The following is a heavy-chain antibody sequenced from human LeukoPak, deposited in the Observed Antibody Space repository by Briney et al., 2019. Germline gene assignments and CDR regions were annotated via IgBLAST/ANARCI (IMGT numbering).Heavy chain of an antibody. CDR2: ISSSSSYI. CDR3: ATGFNDAFDI. V-gene: IGHV3-21*01. J-gene: IGHJ3*02. CDR1: GFTFSSYS. Sequence: PGGSLRLSCAASGFTFSSYSMNWIRQAPGKGLEWVSSISSSSSYIYYADSVKGRFTISRDNAKNSLYLQMNSLRAEDTAVYYCATGFNDAFDIWGQGTMVTVSS.